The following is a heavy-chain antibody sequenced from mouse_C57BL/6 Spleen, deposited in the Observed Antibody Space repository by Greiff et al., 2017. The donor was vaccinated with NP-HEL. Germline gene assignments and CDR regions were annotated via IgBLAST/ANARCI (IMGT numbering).Heavy chain of an antibody. D-gene: IGHD1-3*01. Sequence: QVQLQQPGAELVMPGASVKLSCKASGYTFTSYWMHWVKQRPGQGLEWIGEIDPSDSYTNYNQKFKGKSTLTVDKSSSTAYMQLSSLTSEDSAVYYCARGELTRVFDYWGQGTTLTVSS. CDR3: ARGELTRVFDY. V-gene: IGHV1-69*01. J-gene: IGHJ2*01. CDR1: GYTFTSYW. CDR2: IDPSDSYT.